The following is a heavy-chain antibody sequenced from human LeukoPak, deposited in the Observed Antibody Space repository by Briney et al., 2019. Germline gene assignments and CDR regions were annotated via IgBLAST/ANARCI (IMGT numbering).Heavy chain of an antibody. D-gene: IGHD5-18*01. V-gene: IGHV4-31*03. Sequence: SETLSLTCTVSGGSISSGGYYWSWIRQHPGKGLEWIGYIYYSGSTYYNPSLKSRVTISVDTSKNQFSLKLSSVTAADTAVYYCASSVGNTAIDYWGQGTLVTVSS. CDR3: ASSVGNTAIDY. J-gene: IGHJ4*02. CDR1: GGSISSGGYY. CDR2: IYYSGST.